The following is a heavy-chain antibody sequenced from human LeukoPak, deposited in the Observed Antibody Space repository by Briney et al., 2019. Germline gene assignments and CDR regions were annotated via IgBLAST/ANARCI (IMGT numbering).Heavy chain of an antibody. V-gene: IGHV1-69*01. CDR1: GGIFSSYA. CDR2: IIPIFGTA. CDR3: ASPLEREVPYRSYYYSYYMDV. D-gene: IGHD1-26*01. Sequence: SVKVSCKASGGIFSSYAISWVRQAPGQGLEWMGGIIPIFGTANYAQKFQGRVTITADESTSTAYMELSSLRSEDTAVYYCASPLEREVPYRSYYYSYYMDVWAKGPRSPSP. J-gene: IGHJ6*03.